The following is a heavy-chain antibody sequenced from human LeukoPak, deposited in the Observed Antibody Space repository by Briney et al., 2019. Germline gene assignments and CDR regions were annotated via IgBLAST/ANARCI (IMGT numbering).Heavy chain of an antibody. J-gene: IGHJ4*02. CDR3: ARARAELRYFDWLLPHQPPHFDY. CDR1: GGSISSYY. D-gene: IGHD3-9*01. V-gene: IGHV4-34*01. CDR2: INHSGST. Sequence: SETLSLTCTVSGGSISSYYWSWIRQPPGKGLEWIGEINHSGSTNYNPSLKSRVTISVDTSKNQFSLKLSSVTAADTAVYYCARARAELRYFDWLLPHQPPHFDYWGQGTLVTVSS.